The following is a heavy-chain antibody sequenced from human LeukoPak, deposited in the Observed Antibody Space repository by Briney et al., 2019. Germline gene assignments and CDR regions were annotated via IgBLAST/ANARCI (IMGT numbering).Heavy chain of an antibody. J-gene: IGHJ5*02. CDR2: MNPNSGNT. CDR1: GYTFTSYD. D-gene: IGHD1-26*01. V-gene: IGHV1-8*01. Sequence: ASVKVSCKASGYTFTSYDINWVRQAPGQGLEWMGWMNPNSGNTGYAQKFQGRVTMTRNTSISTAYMELSSLRSEDTAVYYCARGYVGATEYWFDPWGQGTLVTVSS. CDR3: ARGYVGATEYWFDP.